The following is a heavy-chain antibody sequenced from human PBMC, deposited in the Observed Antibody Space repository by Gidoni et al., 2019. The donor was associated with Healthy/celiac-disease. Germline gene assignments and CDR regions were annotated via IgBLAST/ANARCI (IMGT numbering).Heavy chain of an antibody. CDR1: GYSFTSYW. V-gene: IGHV5-10-1*03. D-gene: IGHD1-26*01. J-gene: IGHJ6*03. CDR2: IDPSDSYT. Sequence: EVQRVQSGAEVKKPGESLRISCKGSGYSFTSYWISLLRQVPGKGLEWMGRIDPSDSYTNYSPSFQGHVTISADKSISTAYLQWSSLKASDTAMYYCAINRTGYSGFPAAQVDTYYYYYMDVWGKGTTVTVSS. CDR3: AINRTGYSGFPAAQVDTYYYYYMDV.